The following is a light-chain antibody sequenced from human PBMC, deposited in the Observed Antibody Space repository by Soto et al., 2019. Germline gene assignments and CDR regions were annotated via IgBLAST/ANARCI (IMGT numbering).Light chain of an antibody. V-gene: IGKV3D-20*02. Sequence: EILLTQSPGTLSLSPVEIATLSLTASQSVSSSYLAWYQQKPGQAPRLLIYGASNRATGIPARFSGSGSGTDFTLTISSLEPEDFAVYYCQQRSNWPLTFGQGTRLENK. J-gene: IGKJ5*01. CDR2: GAS. CDR3: QQRSNWPLT. CDR1: QSVSSSY.